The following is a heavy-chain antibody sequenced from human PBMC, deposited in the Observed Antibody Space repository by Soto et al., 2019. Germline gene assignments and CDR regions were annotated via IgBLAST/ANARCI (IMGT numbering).Heavy chain of an antibody. J-gene: IGHJ6*03. V-gene: IGHV3-7*01. D-gene: IGHD2-15*01. Sequence: EVQLVESGGGLVQPGGSLRLSCAASGFTFSSYWMSWVRQAPGKGLEWVANIKQDGSEKYYVDSVKGRFTISRDNAKNSLYLQMNSLRAEDTAVYYCARDCSGGSCYSGAYYYYYMDVWGKGTTVTVSS. CDR2: IKQDGSEK. CDR1: GFTFSSYW. CDR3: ARDCSGGSCYSGAYYYYYMDV.